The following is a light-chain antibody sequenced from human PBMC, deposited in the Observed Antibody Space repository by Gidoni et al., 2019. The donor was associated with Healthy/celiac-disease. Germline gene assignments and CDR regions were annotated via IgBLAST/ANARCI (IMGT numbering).Light chain of an antibody. V-gene: IGKV1-8*01. CDR2: AAS. J-gene: IGKJ1*01. CDR3: QQYYSYPLVT. Sequence: AIRMTQSPSSLSASTGDRVTITCRASQCISSYLAWYQQKPGKAPKLLIYAASTLQSGVPSRFSGSGSGTDFTLTISCLQSEDFATYYCQQYYSYPLVTFGQGTKVEIK. CDR1: QCISSY.